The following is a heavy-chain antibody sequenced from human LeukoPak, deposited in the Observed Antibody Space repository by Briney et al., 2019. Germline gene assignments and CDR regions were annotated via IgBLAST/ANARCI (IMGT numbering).Heavy chain of an antibody. D-gene: IGHD6-19*01. Sequence: PSETLSLTCAVYGDSFSGYYWSWIRQPPGKGLEWIGEINYSGSTNYNPSLKSRLTISVDTSKYTFALKLSSVTRADGALFYCARVRYYRSRFPNLMDYWGQGTLVTVSS. CDR3: ARVRYYRSRFPNLMDY. V-gene: IGHV4-34*01. J-gene: IGHJ4*02. CDR1: GDSFSGYY. CDR2: INYSGST.